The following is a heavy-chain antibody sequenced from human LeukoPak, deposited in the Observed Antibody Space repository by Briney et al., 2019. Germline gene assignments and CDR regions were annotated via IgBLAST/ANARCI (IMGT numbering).Heavy chain of an antibody. J-gene: IGHJ4*02. CDR2: IYYSGST. CDR1: GGSISSGGYY. CDR3: ARGSRVVAAHFDY. D-gene: IGHD5-12*01. Sequence: SQTLSLTCTVSGGSISSGGYYWSWIRQPPGKGLEWIGYIYYSGSTNYNPSLKSRVTISVDTSKNQFSLKLSSVTAADTAVYYCARGSRVVAAHFDYWGQGTLVTVSS. V-gene: IGHV4-61*08.